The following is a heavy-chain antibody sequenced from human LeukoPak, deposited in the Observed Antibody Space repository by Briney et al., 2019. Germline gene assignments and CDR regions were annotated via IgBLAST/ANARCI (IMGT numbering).Heavy chain of an antibody. Sequence: SETLSLTCAVYGGSFSGYYWSWIRQPPGKGLEWIGEINHSGSTNYNPSLKSRVSISLDTSQNQFSLKVSTVTAADTAVYYCAREGAARNFDYWGQGILVTVS. CDR3: AREGAARNFDY. CDR1: GGSFSGYY. D-gene: IGHD6-6*01. J-gene: IGHJ4*02. CDR2: INHSGST. V-gene: IGHV4-34*01.